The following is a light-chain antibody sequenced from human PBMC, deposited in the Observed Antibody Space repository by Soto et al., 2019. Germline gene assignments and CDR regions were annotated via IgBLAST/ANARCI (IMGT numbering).Light chain of an antibody. V-gene: IGKV3-15*01. CDR1: HRVSGY. Sequence: ILITQPPATLAVTPRDTATLYYRASHRVSGYLAWYQQKPGQAPRLLIYGASTRATGVPARFSGSGSGTVFTLTSSSLQSEDFAVYYCQQYNNWPLTFGVGTKVDIK. CDR2: GAS. J-gene: IGKJ4*01. CDR3: QQYNNWPLT.